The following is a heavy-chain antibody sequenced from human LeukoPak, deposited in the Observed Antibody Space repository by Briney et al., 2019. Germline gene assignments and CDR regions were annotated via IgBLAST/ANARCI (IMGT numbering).Heavy chain of an antibody. CDR3: ARLFGGVTTYDY. V-gene: IGHV3-7*01. D-gene: IGHD2-8*02. CDR2: MKGDGSHI. Sequence: GGSLRLSCAASGFTFGNFWMSWVRQAPGRGLQWVASMKGDGSHIYYVDSVKGRFTISRDNARNSLYLQMNSLRVEDTAVYYCARLFGGVTTYDYWGQGALVIVSS. CDR1: GFTFGNFW. J-gene: IGHJ4*02.